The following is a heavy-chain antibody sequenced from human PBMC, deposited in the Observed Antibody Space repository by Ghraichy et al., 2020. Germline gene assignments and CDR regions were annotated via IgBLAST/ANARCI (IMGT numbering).Heavy chain of an antibody. CDR3: AKEGRRLGEGAFDV. Sequence: GGSLRLSCAASEFTFDGYPMTWVRQAPGKGLEWVSTLGADGRSTFYADSVKGRFTISRDKSKRTMYLQMNSLRADDTAVYYCAKEGRRLGEGAFDVWGQGTKVTVAS. CDR2: LGADGRST. CDR1: EFTFDGYP. V-gene: IGHV3-23*01. J-gene: IGHJ3*01. D-gene: IGHD3-16*01.